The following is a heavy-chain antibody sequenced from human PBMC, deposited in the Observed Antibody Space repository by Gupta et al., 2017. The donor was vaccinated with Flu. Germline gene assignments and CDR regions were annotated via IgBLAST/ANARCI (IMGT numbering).Heavy chain of an antibody. Sequence: KALEWLVLIYWDDDKRYSPSLKSRLIITKDTSKNQVVLTMTNMDPVDTATYYCAYRRCRRTGIAAAGCAFDIWGQGTMVTVSS. V-gene: IGHV2-5*02. J-gene: IGHJ3*02. D-gene: IGHD6-13*01. CDR2: IYWDDDK. CDR3: AYRRCRRTGIAAAGCAFDI.